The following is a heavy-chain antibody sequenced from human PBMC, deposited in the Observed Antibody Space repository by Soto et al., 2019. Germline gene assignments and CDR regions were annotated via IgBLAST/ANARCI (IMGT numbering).Heavy chain of an antibody. V-gene: IGHV3-48*01. CDR2: ISSSGSTI. Sequence: GGSLRLSCAASGFTFSSYSMNWVRQAPGKGLEWVSYISSSGSTIYYADSVKGRFTISRDNAKNSLYLQMNSLRAEDTALYYCARPLEGSGWYYYGMDVWGQGTTVTVSS. J-gene: IGHJ6*02. CDR3: ARPLEGSGWYYYGMDV. CDR1: GFTFSSYS. D-gene: IGHD6-19*01.